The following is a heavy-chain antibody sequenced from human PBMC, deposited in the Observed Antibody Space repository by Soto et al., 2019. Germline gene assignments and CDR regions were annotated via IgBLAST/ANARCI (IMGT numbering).Heavy chain of an antibody. CDR1: GLTVSDRKY. CDR2: LYSTYRT. CDR3: ASWLQREHAYDI. V-gene: IGHV3-53*01. D-gene: IGHD1-1*01. Sequence: DVQLVESGGGLIQPGGSLRLSCAVSGLTVSDRKYITWVRQAPGKGLEWVSALYSTYRTYYADLVRGRFTVSRDHLNNTVYLHMNDLRPDDTALYFCASWLQREHAYDIWGLGTMVTVSS. J-gene: IGHJ3*02.